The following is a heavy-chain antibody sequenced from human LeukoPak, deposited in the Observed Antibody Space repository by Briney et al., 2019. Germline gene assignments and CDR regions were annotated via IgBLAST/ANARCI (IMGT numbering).Heavy chain of an antibody. D-gene: IGHD5-18*01. J-gene: IGHJ4*02. V-gene: IGHV1-2*06. CDR1: GYTFTGYY. CDR2: ITPNSGGT. Sequence: ASVKVSCEASGYTFTGYYMHWVRQAPGQGLEGMGRITPNSGGTNYAQKFQGSVTMTRDTSISTAYMELSRLRADATAVYYCARGSSDNTDMATPFAYWGQGTLVTVSS. CDR3: ARGSSDNTDMATPFAY.